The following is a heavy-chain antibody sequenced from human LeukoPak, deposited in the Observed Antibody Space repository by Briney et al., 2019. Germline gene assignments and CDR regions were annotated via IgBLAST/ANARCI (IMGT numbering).Heavy chain of an antibody. Sequence: PSETLSLTCAVYGGSFSGYYWSWIRQPPGKGLEWIGEINHSGSTNYNPSLKSRVTISVDTSKNQFSLKLSSVTAAHTAVYYCARGPSYYYDSSGYYSPFDIWGRGTMVTVSS. D-gene: IGHD3-22*01. CDR1: GGSFSGYY. V-gene: IGHV4-34*01. J-gene: IGHJ3*02. CDR3: ARGPSYYYDSSGYYSPFDI. CDR2: INHSGST.